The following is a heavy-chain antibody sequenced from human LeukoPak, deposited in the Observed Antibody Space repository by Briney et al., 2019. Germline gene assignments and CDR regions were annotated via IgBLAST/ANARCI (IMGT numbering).Heavy chain of an antibody. V-gene: IGHV3-48*03. Sequence: QPGGSLRLSCAASGFTFSSYEMNWVRQAPGKGLERVSYISSSGSTIYYGDSVKGRFTISRDNDKNSLYLQMNSLRAEDTAVYYCARSVAAGGILDYWGQGTLVTVSS. D-gene: IGHD6-13*01. CDR2: ISSSGSTI. J-gene: IGHJ4*02. CDR1: GFTFSSYE. CDR3: ARSVAAGGILDY.